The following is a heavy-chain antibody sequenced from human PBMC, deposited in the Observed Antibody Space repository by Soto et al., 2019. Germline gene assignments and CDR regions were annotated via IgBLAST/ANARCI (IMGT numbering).Heavy chain of an antibody. V-gene: IGHV1-69*01. J-gene: IGHJ3*02. CDR3: ARFDVCYPGGDDPVNI. CDR1: GGTFDSFA. Sequence: QVQLVQSGSEVKKRGSSVKVSCKASGGTFDSFALTWVRQAPGQGLEWMGGIIPIFGTAYYAQKFQGRLTITADESTSTAYMELSSLRSEDTAVYYCARFDVCYPGGDDPVNIWGHGTSVIVSS. CDR2: IIPIFGTA. D-gene: IGHD3-16*01.